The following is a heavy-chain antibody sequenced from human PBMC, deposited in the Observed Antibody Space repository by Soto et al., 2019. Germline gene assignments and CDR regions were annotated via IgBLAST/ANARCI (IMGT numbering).Heavy chain of an antibody. CDR2: IIPFFDAP. CDR1: GGTISSYA. V-gene: IGHV1-69*06. Sequence: QVQLVQSEAEVKKPGSSVKVSCKASGGTISSYAINWVRQAPGQGLEWMGAIIPFFDAPKFAQKFQGRVTITAEKSTTTAYMELGSLRSEDTAIYYCARGLSADYWGQGTLVTVSS. D-gene: IGHD3-10*01. CDR3: ARGLSADY. J-gene: IGHJ4*02.